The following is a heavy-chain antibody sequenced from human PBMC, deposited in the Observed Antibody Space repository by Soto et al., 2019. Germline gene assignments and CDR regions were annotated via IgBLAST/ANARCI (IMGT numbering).Heavy chain of an antibody. Sequence: QVQLVQSGAEVKKPGASVKVSCKASGYTFTSYAMHWVRQAPGQRLEWMGWINAGNGNTKYSQKFQGRVTITRDTSASPAYMELSSLRSEDTAVYYCARSVSWSDDSSGYYYSDAFDIWGQGTMVTVSS. CDR1: GYTFTSYA. J-gene: IGHJ3*02. V-gene: IGHV1-3*01. D-gene: IGHD3-22*01. CDR2: INAGNGNT. CDR3: ARSVSWSDDSSGYYYSDAFDI.